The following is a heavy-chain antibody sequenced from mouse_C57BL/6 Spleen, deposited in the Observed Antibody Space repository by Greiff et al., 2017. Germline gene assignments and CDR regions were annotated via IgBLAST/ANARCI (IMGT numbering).Heavy chain of an antibody. CDR1: GYTFTDYY. CDR3: ARLNWDEEYFDY. CDR2: INPYNGGT. Sequence: EVQLQQSGPVLVKPGASVKMSCKASGYTFTDYYMNWVKQSHGKSLEWIGVINPYNGGTSYNQKFKGKATLTVDKSSSTAYMELNSLTSEDSAVYYLARLNWDEEYFDYWGQGTTLTVSS. V-gene: IGHV1-19*01. J-gene: IGHJ2*01. D-gene: IGHD4-1*01.